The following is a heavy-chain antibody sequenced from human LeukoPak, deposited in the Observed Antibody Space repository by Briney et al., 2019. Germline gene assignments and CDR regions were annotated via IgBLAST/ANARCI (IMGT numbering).Heavy chain of an antibody. Sequence: GGSLRLSCVASEYTLRTYAMHWVRQAPGKGLEWVAVISSDGSKKFYSDSVKGRFTISRDNAKNSLYLQMNSLRAEDTAVYYCARDSTRFDYWGQGTLVTVSS. CDR1: EYTLRTYA. J-gene: IGHJ4*02. CDR2: ISSDGSKK. CDR3: ARDSTRFDY. V-gene: IGHV3-30-3*01.